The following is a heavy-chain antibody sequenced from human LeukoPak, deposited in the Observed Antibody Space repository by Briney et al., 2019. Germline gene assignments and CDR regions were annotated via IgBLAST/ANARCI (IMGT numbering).Heavy chain of an antibody. CDR3: AILIGAGAFDI. V-gene: IGHV1-69*05. D-gene: IGHD3-22*01. CDR2: IIPIFGTA. J-gene: IGHJ3*02. Sequence: SVKVSCNASGGTFSSYAISWVRQAPGQGLEWMGRIIPIFGTANYAQKFQGRVTITTDESTSTAYMELSSLRSEDTAVYYCAILIGAGAFDIWGQGTMVTVSS. CDR1: GGTFSSYA.